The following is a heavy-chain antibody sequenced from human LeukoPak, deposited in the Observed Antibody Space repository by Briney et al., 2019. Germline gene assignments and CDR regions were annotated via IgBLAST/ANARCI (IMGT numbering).Heavy chain of an antibody. CDR3: AKDHCSSTSCHVFDY. V-gene: IGHV3-23*01. CDR2: ISGSGGST. J-gene: IGHJ4*02. Sequence: GGSLRLSCAASGFTFSSYAMSWVRQAPGKGLEWVSAISGSGGSTYYADSVKGRFTISRDNSKNTLYLQMNSLRAEDTAVYYCAKDHCSSTSCHVFDYWGQGTLVTVSS. D-gene: IGHD2-2*01. CDR1: GFTFSSYA.